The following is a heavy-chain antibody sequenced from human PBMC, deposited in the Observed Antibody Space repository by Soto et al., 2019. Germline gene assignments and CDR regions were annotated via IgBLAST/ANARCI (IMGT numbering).Heavy chain of an antibody. Sequence: SETLSLTCNVSGGSVSSGGYYWSWIRQHPGKGLEWIGYIHYSGSTYYNPSLKRRVTMSIDTSKNLFSLNLSSVTAADTAVYYCARAGGAGSGHDWFDPWGQGTLVTVSS. CDR2: IHYSGST. V-gene: IGHV4-31*03. CDR1: GGSVSSGGYY. CDR3: ARAGGAGSGHDWFDP. J-gene: IGHJ5*02. D-gene: IGHD6-13*01.